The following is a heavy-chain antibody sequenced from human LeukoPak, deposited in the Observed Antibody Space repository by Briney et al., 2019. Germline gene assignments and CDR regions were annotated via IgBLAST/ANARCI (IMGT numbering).Heavy chain of an antibody. CDR1: GFTFSSYA. V-gene: IGHV3-23*01. D-gene: IGHD6-13*01. Sequence: GGPLRLSCAASGFTFSSYAMSWVRQAPGKGLEWVSAISGSGGSTYYAGSVKGRFTISRDNSKNTLYLQMNSLRAEDTAVYYCANPYSSSDSWGQGTLVTVSS. CDR3: ANPYSSSDS. J-gene: IGHJ4*02. CDR2: ISGSGGST.